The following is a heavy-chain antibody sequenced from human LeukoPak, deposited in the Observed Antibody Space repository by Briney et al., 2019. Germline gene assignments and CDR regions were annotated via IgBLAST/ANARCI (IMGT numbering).Heavy chain of an antibody. V-gene: IGHV3-23*01. CDR2: ITGRGGNT. CDR1: GFTFSSYA. D-gene: IGHD5-18*01. Sequence: GGSLRLSCAASGFTFSSYAMSWVRQAPGKGLEWVSSITGRGGNTFYADSVKGRFTISRDNSKDTLYLQMDSLRAEDTAVYYCAKDEGVQLWLGYFDLWGRGTLVTVSS. J-gene: IGHJ2*01. CDR3: AKDEGVQLWLGYFDL.